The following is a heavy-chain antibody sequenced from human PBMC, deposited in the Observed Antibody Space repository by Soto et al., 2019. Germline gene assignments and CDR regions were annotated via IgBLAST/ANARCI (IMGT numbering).Heavy chain of an antibody. V-gene: IGHV3-23*01. CDR3: AKTLNAVYDFWSGYPTYFDY. CDR2: ISGSGGTT. J-gene: IGHJ4*02. Sequence: GGSLRLSCAASGFTFSNYAMTWVRQAPGKGLEWVSGISGSGGTTFYAGSVKGRFVISRDNSKNTLYLQMNSLRAEDTAVYYCAKTLNAVYDFWSGYPTYFDYWGQGTLVPVSS. D-gene: IGHD3-3*01. CDR1: GFTFSNYA.